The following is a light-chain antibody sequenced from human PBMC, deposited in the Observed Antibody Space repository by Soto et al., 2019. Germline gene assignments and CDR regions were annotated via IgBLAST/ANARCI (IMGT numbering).Light chain of an antibody. V-gene: IGLV2-14*01. CDR2: EVS. CDR1: SSDVGGYNY. CDR3: SSYTSSSTPVV. J-gene: IGLJ2*01. Sequence: QSVLTQPASVSGSPGQSITISCTGTSSDVGGYNYVSWYQQHPGKATKLMIYEVSNRPSGVSNRFSGSKSGNTASLTISGLQAEDEADYYCSSYTSSSTPVVFGGGTKLNVL.